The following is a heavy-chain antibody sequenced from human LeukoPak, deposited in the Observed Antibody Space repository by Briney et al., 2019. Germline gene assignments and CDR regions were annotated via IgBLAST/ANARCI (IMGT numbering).Heavy chain of an antibody. D-gene: IGHD3-22*01. Sequence: PSETLSLTCTVSGGSISSSSYYWGWIRQPPGKGLEWIGSIYYSGSTYYNPSLKSRVTISVDTSKNQFSLKLSSVTAADTDVYYCARDTMIVVVISSDAFDIWGQGTMVTVSS. CDR2: IYYSGST. J-gene: IGHJ3*02. CDR1: GGSISSSSYY. V-gene: IGHV4-39*07. CDR3: ARDTMIVVVISSDAFDI.